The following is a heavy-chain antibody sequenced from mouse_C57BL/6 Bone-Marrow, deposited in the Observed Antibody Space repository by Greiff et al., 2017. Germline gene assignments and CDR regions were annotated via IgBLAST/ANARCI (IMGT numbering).Heavy chain of an antibody. J-gene: IGHJ2*01. V-gene: IGHV1-55*01. D-gene: IGHD4-1*01. Sequence: QVQLQQPGAELVKPGASVKMSCKASGYTFTSYWITWVKQGPGQGLEWIGDIYPTSGRTNYNEKFKSKAILTVDTSSNTAYMQLISLTSEDSAVFYCARSGPLGRSFDYWGQGTTLTVSS. CDR2: IYPTSGRT. CDR3: ARSGPLGRSFDY. CDR1: GYTFTSYW.